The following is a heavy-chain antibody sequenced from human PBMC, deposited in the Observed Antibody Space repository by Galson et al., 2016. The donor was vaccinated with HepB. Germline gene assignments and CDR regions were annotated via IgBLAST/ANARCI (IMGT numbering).Heavy chain of an antibody. J-gene: IGHJ4*02. Sequence: SETLSLTCAVYGGSFSGYSWSWIRQPPGKGLEWIGEINHSGSTNYNPSLKSRVTISVDTSKNQFSLKLSTVTAADTAVYYCARSLHYYDSSGYYPAFDYWGQGTLVTVPS. CDR2: INHSGST. V-gene: IGHV4-34*01. CDR3: ARSLHYYDSSGYYPAFDY. CDR1: GGSFSGYS. D-gene: IGHD3-22*01.